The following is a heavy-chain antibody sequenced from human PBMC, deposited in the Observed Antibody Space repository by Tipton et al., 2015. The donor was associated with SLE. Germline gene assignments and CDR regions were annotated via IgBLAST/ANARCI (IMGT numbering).Heavy chain of an antibody. CDR2: VFYTGST. Sequence: TLSLTCTVSGVSFSSYYWSWIRQSPGKRLEWIGYVFYTGSTKYNPPLDRRVTISVDTSKNQFSLKLGSVTAADTAIYYCAGGLAVAGTRDYWGQGTLVTVSS. J-gene: IGHJ4*02. CDR3: AGGLAVAGTRDY. V-gene: IGHV4-59*01. CDR1: GVSFSSYY. D-gene: IGHD6-19*01.